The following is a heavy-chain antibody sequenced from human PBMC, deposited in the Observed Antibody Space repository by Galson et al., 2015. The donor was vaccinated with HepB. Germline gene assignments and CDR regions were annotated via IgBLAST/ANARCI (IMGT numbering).Heavy chain of an antibody. CDR1: GYTFTTYA. CDR3: ARGRTSLGFLEWSPPFDY. D-gene: IGHD3-3*01. CDR2: INTGNGNT. J-gene: IGHJ4*02. Sequence: SVKVSCKASGYTFTTYAMHWVRQAPGQSLEWMGWINTGNGNTKYSQKFQGRVTITRDTSASTACMELRSLRSEDTAVYYCARGRTSLGFLEWSPPFDYWGQGTLVTVSS. V-gene: IGHV1-3*04.